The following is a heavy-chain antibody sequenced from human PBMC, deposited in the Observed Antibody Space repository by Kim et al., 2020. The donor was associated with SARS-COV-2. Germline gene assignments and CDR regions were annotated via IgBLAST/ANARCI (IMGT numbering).Heavy chain of an antibody. Sequence: GGSLRLSCVASGFTFSSYAMHWVRQAPGKGLEWVAVISYDGNNKYYADSVKGRFTISRDNSKNTLYLQMNSLRTEDTAVYYCARDRGGLTPRTIVLPYFDYWGQGTLVTVSS. J-gene: IGHJ4*02. CDR2: ISYDGNNK. CDR1: GFTFSSYA. D-gene: IGHD2-15*01. V-gene: IGHV3-30*04. CDR3: ARDRGGLTPRTIVLPYFDY.